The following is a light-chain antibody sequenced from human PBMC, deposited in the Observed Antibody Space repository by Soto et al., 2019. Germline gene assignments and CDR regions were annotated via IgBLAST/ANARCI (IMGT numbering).Light chain of an antibody. V-gene: IGKV3-20*01. CDR1: RSISSSY. CDR3: QQYGSSPPWT. J-gene: IGKJ1*01. Sequence: MFLAQSPGPLSWSPWGGATLSARAIRSISSSYLAWYQQKPGQAPRLLIYGAASRATGIPDRFSGSGSGTDFTLTISRLEPEDFAVYYCQQYGSSPPWTFGQGTKVDIK. CDR2: GAA.